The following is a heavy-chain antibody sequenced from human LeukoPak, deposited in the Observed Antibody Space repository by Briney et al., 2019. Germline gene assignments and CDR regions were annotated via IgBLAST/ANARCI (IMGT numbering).Heavy chain of an antibody. V-gene: IGHV1-18*01. CDR3: ARGYSGYDSRGRGWFDP. D-gene: IGHD5-12*01. J-gene: IGHJ5*02. CDR1: GYSFTNYG. CDR2: ISVYNGNT. Sequence: GASVKVSCKASGYSFTNYGISWVRQAPGQGLEWMGWISVYNGNTNYAQKLQGRVTMTTDTSTSTAYMELRSLRSDDTAVYYCARGYSGYDSRGRGWFDPWGQGTLVTVSS.